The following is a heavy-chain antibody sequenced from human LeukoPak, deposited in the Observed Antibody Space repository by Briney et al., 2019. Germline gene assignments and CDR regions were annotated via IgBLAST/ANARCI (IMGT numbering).Heavy chain of an antibody. V-gene: IGHV3-11*01. CDR1: GFTFSDYY. CDR2: ISSSGSTI. J-gene: IGHJ4*02. Sequence: GGSLRLSCAASGFTFSDYYMSWIRQAPGKGLEWVSYISSSGSTIYYADPVKGRFTISRDNAKNSLCLQMNSLRAEDTAVYYCARESLNYYDTSGYVDYWGQGTRVTVSS. CDR3: ARESLNYYDTSGYVDY. D-gene: IGHD3-22*01.